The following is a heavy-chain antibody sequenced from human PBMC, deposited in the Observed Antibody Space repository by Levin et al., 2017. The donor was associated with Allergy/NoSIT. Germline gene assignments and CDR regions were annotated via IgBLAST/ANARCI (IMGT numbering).Heavy chain of an antibody. D-gene: IGHD2-21*02. CDR3: ANRGAAGDSFGYYLDY. CDR2: IYPGDSDT. CDR1: GYSFPSYW. J-gene: IGHJ4*02. V-gene: IGHV5-51*01. Sequence: GESLKISCKGSGYSFPSYWIGWVRQMPGKGLEWMGIIYPGDSDTRYTPSFQGQVTISVDKSISTAYLQWSSLKASDTAMYYCANRGAAGDSFGYYLDYWGRGTLVTGSS.